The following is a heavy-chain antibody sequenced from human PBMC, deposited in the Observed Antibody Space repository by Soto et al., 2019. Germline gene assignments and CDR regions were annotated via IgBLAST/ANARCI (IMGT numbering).Heavy chain of an antibody. CDR1: GFTFSGFN. J-gene: IGHJ4*01. CDR2: ISYDGSNK. D-gene: IGHD2-21*02. CDR3: ARDRFTDCFFDN. Sequence: PGVSLRLSCAASGFTFSGFNMHWVRQAPGKGLGWVAVISYDGSNKDYADSVKGRFTISRDNSKNTLSLQMDSLRAEDTAVDHCARDRFTDCFFDNWGHGGLVIVSS. V-gene: IGHV3-30*03.